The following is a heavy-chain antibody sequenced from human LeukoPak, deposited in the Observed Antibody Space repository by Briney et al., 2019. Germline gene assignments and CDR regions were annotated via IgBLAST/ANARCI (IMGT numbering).Heavy chain of an antibody. CDR1: GGSFSGYY. V-gene: IGHV4-34*01. CDR3: ARFKRYCSGGSCYYYYYYYMDV. Sequence: SETLSLTCAVYGGSFSGYYWSWIRQPPGKGLEWIGEINHSGSTNYNPSLKSRVTISVDTSKNQFSPKLSSVTAADTAVYYCARFKRYCSGGSCYYYYYYYMDVWGKGTTVTVSS. J-gene: IGHJ6*03. D-gene: IGHD2-15*01. CDR2: INHSGST.